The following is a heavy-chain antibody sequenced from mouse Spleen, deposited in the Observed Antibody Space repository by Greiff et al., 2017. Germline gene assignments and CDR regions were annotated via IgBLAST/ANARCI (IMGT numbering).Heavy chain of an antibody. V-gene: IGHV14-2*01. D-gene: IGHD2-4*01. CDR1: GFNIKDYY. Sequence: VQLQQPGAELVMPGASVKLSCTASGFNIKDYYMHWVKQRTEQGLEWIGRIDPEDGETKYAPKFQGKATITADTSSNTAYLQLSSLTSEDTAVYYCAREGAYDYLYFDYWGQGTTLTVSS. CDR2: IDPEDGET. CDR3: AREGAYDYLYFDY. J-gene: IGHJ2*01.